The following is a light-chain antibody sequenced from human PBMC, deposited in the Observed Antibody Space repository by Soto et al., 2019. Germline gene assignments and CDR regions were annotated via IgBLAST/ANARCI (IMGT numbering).Light chain of an antibody. CDR2: AAS. CDR1: QSINSY. Sequence: DIQMTQSPSSLSASVGDRVTITCRASQSINSYLNWYQQKPGKAPKLLIYAASNLQSGVPSRFSGSGSGTDFTLTISSLQTEDFATYSCQQSYSTPRTFGQGTKLEIK. CDR3: QQSYSTPRT. J-gene: IGKJ2*01. V-gene: IGKV1-39*01.